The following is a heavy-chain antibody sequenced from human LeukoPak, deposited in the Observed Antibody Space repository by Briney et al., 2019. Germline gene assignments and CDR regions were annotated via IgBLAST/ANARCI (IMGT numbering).Heavy chain of an antibody. Sequence: GGSLRLSCAASGFTFSSYDMHWVRQATGKGLEWVSAIGTAGDTYYPGSVKGRFTISRENAKNSLYLQMNSLRAADTAVYYCARVQPYSSSWYYDYWGQGTLVTVSS. J-gene: IGHJ4*02. D-gene: IGHD6-13*01. V-gene: IGHV3-13*04. CDR1: GFTFSSYD. CDR3: ARVQPYSSSWYYDY. CDR2: IGTAGDT.